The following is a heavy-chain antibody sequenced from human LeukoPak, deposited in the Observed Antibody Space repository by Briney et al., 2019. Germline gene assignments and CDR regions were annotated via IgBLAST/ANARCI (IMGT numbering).Heavy chain of an antibody. Sequence: SETLSLTCAVYGGSFSGYYWSWIRQPPGKGLEWIGEINYSGSTNYNPSLKSRVTISVDTSKNQFSLKLSSVTAADTAVYYCARRAMYDSSGYYYDAPFDTWGPRNLGTVSS. CDR3: ARRAMYDSSGYYYDAPFDT. D-gene: IGHD3-22*01. V-gene: IGHV4-34*01. CDR1: GGSFSGYY. J-gene: IGHJ4*02. CDR2: INYSGST.